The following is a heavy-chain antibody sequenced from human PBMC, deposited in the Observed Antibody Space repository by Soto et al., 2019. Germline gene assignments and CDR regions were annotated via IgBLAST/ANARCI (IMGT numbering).Heavy chain of an antibody. V-gene: IGHV1-2*02. Sequence: QVQLVQSGAEVKKPGASVKVSCKASGYTFTGYYMHWVRQAPGQGLEWMGWINPNSGGTNYAQKFQGRVTITADKSTSTAYMELSSLRSEDTAVYYCAREAPTVAATSYYYYYGMDVWGQGTTVTVSS. CDR2: INPNSGGT. CDR1: GYTFTGYY. J-gene: IGHJ6*02. CDR3: AREAPTVAATSYYYYYGMDV. D-gene: IGHD2-15*01.